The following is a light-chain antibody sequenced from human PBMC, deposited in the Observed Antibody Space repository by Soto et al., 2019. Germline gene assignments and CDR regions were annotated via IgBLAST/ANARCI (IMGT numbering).Light chain of an antibody. CDR1: SSNIGAGYA. CDR3: QSYDSSLSGWV. J-gene: IGLJ7*01. Sequence: QSVLTQPPSVSGAPGQRVTISCTGNSSNIGAGYAVHWYQQLPGTAPKLLIYDNNNRPSGVPDRFSGSKSGTSASLAITGLQAEDEADYYCQSYDSSLSGWVFGGGTQLTVL. V-gene: IGLV1-40*01. CDR2: DNN.